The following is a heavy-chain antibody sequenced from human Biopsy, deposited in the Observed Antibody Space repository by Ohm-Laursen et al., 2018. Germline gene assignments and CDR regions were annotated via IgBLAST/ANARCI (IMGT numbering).Heavy chain of an antibody. CDR2: INGSGGST. CDR3: ARDLYDFCGGCPFDP. V-gene: IGHV3-23*01. D-gene: IGHD3-3*01. J-gene: IGHJ5*02. Sequence: SLRLSCSASGFGMYAMHWVRQPPGKGLECVSVINGSGGSTYYADPVKGRFTISRDNSKNTLYLQMNSLRAEDTAMYYCARDLYDFCGGCPFDPWGQGTLVTVS. CDR1: GFGMYA.